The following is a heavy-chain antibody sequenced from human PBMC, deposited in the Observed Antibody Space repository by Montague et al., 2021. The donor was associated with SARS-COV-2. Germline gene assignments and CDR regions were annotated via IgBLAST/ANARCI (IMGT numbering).Heavy chain of an antibody. D-gene: IGHD2-2*02. J-gene: IGHJ5*01. CDR2: INHSGST. CDR1: GGSFSGYY. V-gene: IGHV4-34*01. CDR3: ASLTLGYCSSTSCYSDWFDP. Sequence: SETLSLTCAVSGGSFSGYYWSWIRQPPGKGLEWIGEINHSGSTNYNPSLKSRVTISVDTSKNQFSLKLSSVTAADTAVYYCASLTLGYCSSTSCYSDWFDPQGQGTLVTVSS.